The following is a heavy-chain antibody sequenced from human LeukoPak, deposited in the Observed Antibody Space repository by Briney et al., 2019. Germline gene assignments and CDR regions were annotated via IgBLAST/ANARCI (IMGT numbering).Heavy chain of an antibody. CDR2: ISAYNGNT. CDR3: ASYYPYYYYYGMDV. D-gene: IGHD1-26*01. CDR1: GYTFTSYY. V-gene: IGHV1-18*04. Sequence: ASVKVSCKASGYTFTSYYMHWVRQAPGQGLEWMGWISAYNGNTNYAQKLQGRVTMTTDTSTSTAYMELRSLRSDDTAVYYCASYYPYYYYYGMDVWGQGTTVTVSS. J-gene: IGHJ6*02.